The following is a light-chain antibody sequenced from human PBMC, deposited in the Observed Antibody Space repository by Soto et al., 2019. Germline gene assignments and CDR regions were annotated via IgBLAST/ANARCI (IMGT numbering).Light chain of an antibody. Sequence: QAVVTQPPSTSGSPGQSVTISCTGTSSDVGYYDYVSWYQQHPVQAPKLIIYEVNKRPSGVPDRFSGSKSGNTASLIVSGLQAEDDADYYCSSFARSNYWVFGGGTKLTVL. V-gene: IGLV2-8*01. J-gene: IGLJ3*02. CDR1: SSDVGYYDY. CDR2: EVN. CDR3: SSFARSNYWV.